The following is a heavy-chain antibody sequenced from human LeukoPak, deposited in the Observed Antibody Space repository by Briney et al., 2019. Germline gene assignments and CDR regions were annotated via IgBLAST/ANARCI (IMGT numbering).Heavy chain of an antibody. Sequence: GRALRLPCAASGFTFSGHGMHWVRQAPGKGLEWVAVIWYDGSNKYYADSVKGRFTISRDNSENTLYLQMNSLRAEDTAVYYCARYTTGWFLDYWGQGTLVTVSS. CDR2: IWYDGSNK. CDR1: GFTFSGHG. V-gene: IGHV3-33*01. J-gene: IGHJ4*02. D-gene: IGHD6-19*01. CDR3: ARYTTGWFLDY.